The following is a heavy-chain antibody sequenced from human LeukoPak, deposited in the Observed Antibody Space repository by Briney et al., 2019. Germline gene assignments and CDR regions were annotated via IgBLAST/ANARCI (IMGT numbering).Heavy chain of an antibody. V-gene: IGHV3-7*01. CDR1: GFTFSRYW. D-gene: IGHD4-23*01. CDR3: AREGYGGDSMGLDY. J-gene: IGHJ4*02. CDR2: IMVDGSEK. Sequence: GGSLRLSCAASGFTFSRYWMSWVRLAPGKGLEWVANIMVDGSEKHYVDSVKGRFTISRDNAESSLYLQMYSLRAEDTAVYYCAREGYGGDSMGLDYWGQGTLVTVSS.